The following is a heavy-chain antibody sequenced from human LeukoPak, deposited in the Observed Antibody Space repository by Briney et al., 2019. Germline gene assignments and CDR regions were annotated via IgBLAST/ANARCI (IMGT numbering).Heavy chain of an antibody. D-gene: IGHD6-19*01. CDR3: ASSGIAVAGTYY. CDR2: ISSSSSYI. CDR1: GFTFSSYS. J-gene: IGHJ4*02. Sequence: GGSLRLSRAASGFTFSSYSMNWVSQAPGKGLEWVSSISSSSSYIYYAASVKGRFTISRDNAKNSLYLQMNSLRAEDRAVYYCASSGIAVAGTYYWGQGTLVTVSS. V-gene: IGHV3-21*01.